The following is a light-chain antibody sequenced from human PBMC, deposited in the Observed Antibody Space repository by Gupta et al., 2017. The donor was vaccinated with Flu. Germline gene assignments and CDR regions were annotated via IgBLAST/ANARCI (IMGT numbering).Light chain of an antibody. J-gene: IGKJ4*01. CDR1: QRISSY. Sequence: IQMTQSPSSLSASVGDTATITCRASQRISSYLNWYQQEAGKAPKLLISTASILQSGVPSRFSGSGSRTDYTLTITNLQPEDFATYYCLQTYTTSLSFGGGTKVEI. V-gene: IGKV1-39*01. CDR2: TAS. CDR3: LQTYTTSLS.